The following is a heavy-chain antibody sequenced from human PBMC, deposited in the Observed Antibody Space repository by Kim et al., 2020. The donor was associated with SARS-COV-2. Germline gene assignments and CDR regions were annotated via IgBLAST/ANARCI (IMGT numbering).Heavy chain of an antibody. V-gene: IGHV1-3*01. CDR1: GYTFTSYA. J-gene: IGHJ6*02. CDR2: INAGNGNT. Sequence: ASVKVSCKASGYTFTSYAMHWVRQAPGQRLEWMGWINAGNGNTKYSQKFQGRVTITRDTSASTAYMELSSLRSEDTAVYYCARENYCSSTSCPPHYYYYGMDVWGQGTTVTVSS. D-gene: IGHD2-2*01. CDR3: ARENYCSSTSCPPHYYYYGMDV.